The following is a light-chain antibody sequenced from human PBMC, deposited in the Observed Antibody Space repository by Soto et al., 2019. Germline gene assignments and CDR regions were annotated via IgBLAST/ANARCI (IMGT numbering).Light chain of an antibody. J-gene: IGLJ1*01. V-gene: IGLV2-14*01. Sequence: QSALTQPASVSGSPGQSITISCTGTSSDFGGYEYVSWFQQHPGKAPKLMIYNVNNRPLGVSYRFSGSKSGNTASLTISGRQAEDEADYYCSSHTGYFTRFGTGTKLTVL. CDR2: NVN. CDR1: SSDFGGYEY. CDR3: SSHTGYFTR.